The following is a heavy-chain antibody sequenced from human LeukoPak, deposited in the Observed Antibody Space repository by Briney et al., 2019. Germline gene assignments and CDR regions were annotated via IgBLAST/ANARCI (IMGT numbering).Heavy chain of an antibody. V-gene: IGHV3-7*01. D-gene: IGHD1-26*01. CDR2: IKQDGSEK. J-gene: IGHJ4*02. CDR1: GFTFSSYW. Sequence: GGSLRLSCAASGFTFSSYWMSWVRQAPGKGLEWVANIKQDGSEKYYVDSVKGRFTISRDNAKNTLYLQMNSLRAEDTAVYYCARDQGAITYYFDYWGQGTLVTVSS. CDR3: ARDQGAITYYFDY.